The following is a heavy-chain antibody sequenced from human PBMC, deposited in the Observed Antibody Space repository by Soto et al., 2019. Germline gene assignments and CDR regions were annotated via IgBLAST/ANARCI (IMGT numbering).Heavy chain of an antibody. J-gene: IGHJ4*02. CDR2: ICYDGSNK. D-gene: IGHD3-22*01. Sequence: HPGGSLRLSCAASGFTFSSYGMHWVRQAPGKGLEWVAVICYDGSNKYYADSVKGRFTISRDNSKNTPYLQMNSLRAEDTAVYYCARGSADSSGYYRDWSYFDYWGQGTLVTVSS. V-gene: IGHV3-33*01. CDR3: ARGSADSSGYYRDWSYFDY. CDR1: GFTFSSYG.